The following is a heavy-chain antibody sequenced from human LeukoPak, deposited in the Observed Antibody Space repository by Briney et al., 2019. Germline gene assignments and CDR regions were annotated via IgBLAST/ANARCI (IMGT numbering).Heavy chain of an antibody. CDR3: ARLLWFGELLDFGALGY. Sequence: GESLKISCKSPGSSFTSYWIGWVRQMPGKGLEWMGIIYPGDSDTRYSPSFQGQVTISADKSISTAYLQWSSLKASDTAMYYCARLLWFGELLDFGALGYWGQGTLVTVSS. CDR2: IYPGDSDT. D-gene: IGHD3-10*01. J-gene: IGHJ4*02. V-gene: IGHV5-51*01. CDR1: GSSFTSYW.